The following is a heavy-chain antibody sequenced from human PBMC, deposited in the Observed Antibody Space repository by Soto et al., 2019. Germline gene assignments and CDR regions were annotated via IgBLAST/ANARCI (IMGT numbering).Heavy chain of an antibody. D-gene: IGHD3-10*01. CDR1: GGSISRYY. CDR2: IYYSGST. J-gene: IGHJ5*02. Sequence: PSDTLSLTCTVSGGSISRYYWNWIRQPPGKGLEWIGYIYYSGSTNYNPSLKSRVTISVDTSKNQFSLKLSSVTAADTAVYYCARDPGSGSYYGWFDPWGQGTLVNVSS. V-gene: IGHV4-59*01. CDR3: ARDPGSGSYYGWFDP.